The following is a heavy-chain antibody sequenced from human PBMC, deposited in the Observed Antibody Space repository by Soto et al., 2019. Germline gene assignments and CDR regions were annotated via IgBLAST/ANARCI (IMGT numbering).Heavy chain of an antibody. Sequence: EVQLVESGGGLVKPGGSLRLSCAASGVTFGSSWMNWVRQVPGKWLEWVGRIKSKTDGGTPDYAAPVKGRFTISRDDSKNTLYLQMKSLETEDTAVYYCTTDRAYNNNWVYYFDYWGQGTLVIVFS. CDR1: GVTFGSSW. J-gene: IGHJ4*02. CDR3: TTDRAYNNNWVYYFDY. CDR2: IKSKTDGGTP. D-gene: IGHD1-1*01. V-gene: IGHV3-15*07.